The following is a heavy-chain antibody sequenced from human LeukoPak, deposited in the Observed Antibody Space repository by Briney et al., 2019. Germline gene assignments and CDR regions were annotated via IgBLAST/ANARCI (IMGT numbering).Heavy chain of an antibody. V-gene: IGHV3-15*07. CDR3: TTGVDTAMVNIDY. D-gene: IGHD5-18*01. CDR2: IKSKTDGGTT. CDR1: GFTFSNAW. Sequence: GGSLRLSSAASGFTFSNAWMNWVRQAPGKGLEWVGRIKSKTDGGTTDYAAPVKGRFTISRDDSKNTLYLQMNSLKTEDTAVYYCTTGVDTAMVNIDYWGQGTLVTASS. J-gene: IGHJ4*02.